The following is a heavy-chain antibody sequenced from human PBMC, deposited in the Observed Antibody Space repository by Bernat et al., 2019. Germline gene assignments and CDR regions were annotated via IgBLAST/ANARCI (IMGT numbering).Heavy chain of an antibody. J-gene: IGHJ4*02. V-gene: IGHV4-34*01. D-gene: IGHD6-19*01. CDR3: ARGGRIAVAGAPDY. CDR1: GGSFSGYY. Sequence: QVQLQQWGAGLLKPSEILSLTCAVYGGSFSGYYWSWIRQPPGKGLEWIGEINHSGSTNYNPSLKSRVTISVDTSKNQFSLKLSSVTAADTAVYYCARGGRIAVAGAPDYWGQGTLVTVSS. CDR2: INHSGST.